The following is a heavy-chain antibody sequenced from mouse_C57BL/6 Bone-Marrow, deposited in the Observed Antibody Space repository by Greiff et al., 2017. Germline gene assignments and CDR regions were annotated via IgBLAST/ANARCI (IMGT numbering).Heavy chain of an antibody. CDR2: INPYNGGT. V-gene: IGHV1-19*01. CDR1: GYTFTDYY. J-gene: IGHJ4*01. D-gene: IGHD1-1*01. Sequence: VQLKQSGPVLVKPGASVKMSCKASGYTFTDYYMNWVKQSHGKSLEWIGVINPYNGGTSYNQKFKGKATLTVDKSSSTAYMELNSLTSEDSAVYYCARGYYGSPFYAMDYWGQGTSVTVSS. CDR3: ARGYYGSPFYAMDY.